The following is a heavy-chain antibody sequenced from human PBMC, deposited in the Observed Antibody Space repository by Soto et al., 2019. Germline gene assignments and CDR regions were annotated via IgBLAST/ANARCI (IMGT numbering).Heavy chain of an antibody. CDR3: ARSEGDFFPIDY. Sequence: GASVKVSCKASGGTFSSYAISWVRQAPGQGLEWMGGIIPIFGTANYAQKFQGRVTITADESTSTAYMELSSLRSEDTAVYYCARSEGDFFPIDYWGQGTLVTVSS. V-gene: IGHV1-69*13. CDR1: GGTFSSYA. D-gene: IGHD3-3*01. J-gene: IGHJ4*02. CDR2: IIPIFGTA.